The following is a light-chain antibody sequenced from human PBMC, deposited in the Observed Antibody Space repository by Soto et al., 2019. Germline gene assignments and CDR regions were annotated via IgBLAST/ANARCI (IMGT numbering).Light chain of an antibody. Sequence: QSALAQPAAVSGSPGQSIAISCTGTRSDVGAYNYVSSYQQHPGKAPKLMISEVTNRPSGVSDRFSGSKSGNTASLTISGLQAEDEADYYCSSFTSRFTFVFGTGTKVTVL. CDR1: RSDVGAYNY. V-gene: IGLV2-14*01. CDR3: SSFTSRFTFV. CDR2: EVT. J-gene: IGLJ1*01.